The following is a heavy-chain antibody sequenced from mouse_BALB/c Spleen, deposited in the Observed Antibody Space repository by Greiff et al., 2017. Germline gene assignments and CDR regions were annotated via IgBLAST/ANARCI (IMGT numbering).Heavy chain of an antibody. J-gene: IGHJ4*01. V-gene: IGHV1-7*01. CDR2: INPSTGYT. CDR3: ANGNYRYAMDY. D-gene: IGHD2-1*01. Sequence: QVQLQQSGAELAKPGASVTMSCEASGYTFTSYWIHWVKQRPGQGLEWIGYINPSTGYTDYNQKFRDKATLTADKSSSTAYMQLCSLTSEDSAVYYCANGNYRYAMDYWGQGTSVTVSS. CDR1: GYTFTSYW.